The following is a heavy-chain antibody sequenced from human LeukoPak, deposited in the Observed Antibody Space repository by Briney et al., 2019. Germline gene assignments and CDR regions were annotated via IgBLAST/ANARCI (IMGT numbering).Heavy chain of an antibody. Sequence: GESLKISCKGSGYSFSNFWIGWVRQRSGKGLEWMGIIYPEDSDTRISPSFQGQVTISADKSISTSDIQWSSLQASDSAMYYCARLNKATKAGYNWGFDNWGQGTLVTVSS. CDR3: ARLNKATKAGYNWGFDN. CDR2: IYPEDSDT. V-gene: IGHV5-51*01. J-gene: IGHJ4*02. D-gene: IGHD5-24*01. CDR1: GYSFSNFW.